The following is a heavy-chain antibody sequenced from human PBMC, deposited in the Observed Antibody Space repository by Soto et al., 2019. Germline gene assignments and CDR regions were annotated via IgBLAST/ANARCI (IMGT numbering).Heavy chain of an antibody. CDR1: GGSFSGYY. Sequence: PSETLSLTCAVYGGSFSGYYWSWIRQPPGKGLEWIGEINHSGSTNYNPSLKSRVTISVDTSKNQFSLKLSSVTAADTAVYYCAREAARQAHRHYVLTYWGQGTQVTVSS. V-gene: IGHV4-34*01. J-gene: IGHJ4*02. D-gene: IGHD4-17*01. CDR3: AREAARQAHRHYVLTY. CDR2: INHSGST.